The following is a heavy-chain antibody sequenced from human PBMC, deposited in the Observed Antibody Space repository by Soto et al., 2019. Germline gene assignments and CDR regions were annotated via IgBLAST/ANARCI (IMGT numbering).Heavy chain of an antibody. D-gene: IGHD1-20*01. Sequence: VQLVESGGGVVQPGGSLRLSCAASGFTFSSHGMHWVRQTPGKGLEWVAHIWYDGNNKYYGDSVKGRFTISRDNSKNARCLQRNRVRGEETAGYYCATEYDWTVALECWGRGTLVAVSS. J-gene: IGHJ4*02. CDR1: GFTFSSHG. CDR2: IWYDGNNK. CDR3: ATEYDWTVALEC. V-gene: IGHV3-33*01.